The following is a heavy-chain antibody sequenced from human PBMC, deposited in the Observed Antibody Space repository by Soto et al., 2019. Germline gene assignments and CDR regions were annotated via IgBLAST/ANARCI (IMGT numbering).Heavy chain of an antibody. D-gene: IGHD3-3*01. Sequence: GGSLRLSCAASGFTFSSYAMSWVRQAPGKGLEWVSAISGSGGSTYYADSVKGRFTISRDNSKNTLYLQMNSLRAEDTAVYYCAKVREYDFWSATPYDYWGQGTLVTVSS. CDR1: GFTFSSYA. J-gene: IGHJ4*02. V-gene: IGHV3-23*01. CDR3: AKVREYDFWSATPYDY. CDR2: ISGSGGST.